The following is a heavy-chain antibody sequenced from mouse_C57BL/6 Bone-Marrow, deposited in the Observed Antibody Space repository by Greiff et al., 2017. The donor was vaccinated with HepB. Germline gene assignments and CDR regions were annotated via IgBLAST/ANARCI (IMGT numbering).Heavy chain of an antibody. J-gene: IGHJ3*01. CDR1: GYTFTSYW. Sequence: QVQLQQPGAELVRPGSSVKLSCKASGYTFTSYWMHWVKQRPIQGLEWIGNIDPSDSETHYNQKFKDKATLTVDKSSSTAYMQLSRLTSEDSAVYYCARSYDYDLFAYWGQGTLVTVSA. CDR2: IDPSDSET. V-gene: IGHV1-52*01. D-gene: IGHD2-4*01. CDR3: ARSYDYDLFAY.